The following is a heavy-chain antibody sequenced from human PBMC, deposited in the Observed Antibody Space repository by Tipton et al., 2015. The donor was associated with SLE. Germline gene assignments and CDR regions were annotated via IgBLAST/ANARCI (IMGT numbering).Heavy chain of an antibody. CDR3: ARGLVVGVVVTGGYYFDY. V-gene: IGHV4-39*01. D-gene: IGHD2-21*02. CDR2: IYYSGST. CDR1: GGSTSSSSYY. J-gene: IGHJ4*01. Sequence: TLSLTCTVSGGSTSSSSYYWGWIRQPPGKGLEWIGSIYYSGSTYYNPSLKSRVTISVDTSKNQFSLKLSSVTAADTAVYYCARGLVVGVVVTGGYYFDYWGXGTLVTVSS.